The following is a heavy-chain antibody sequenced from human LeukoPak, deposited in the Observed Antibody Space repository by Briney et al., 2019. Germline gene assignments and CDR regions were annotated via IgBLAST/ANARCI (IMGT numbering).Heavy chain of an antibody. J-gene: IGHJ4*02. CDR3: ARERAVAGPDY. Sequence: PSETLSLTCTVSGGSISSYYWSWIRQPPGKGLEWIGYIYYSGSTNYNPSLKSRITISVDTSKNQFSLKLSSVTAADTAVYYCARERAVAGPDYWGQGTLVTVSS. V-gene: IGHV4-59*01. CDR1: GGSISSYY. CDR2: IYYSGST. D-gene: IGHD6-19*01.